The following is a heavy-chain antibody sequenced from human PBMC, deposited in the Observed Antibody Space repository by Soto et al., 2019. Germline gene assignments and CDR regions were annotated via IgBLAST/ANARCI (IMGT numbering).Heavy chain of an antibody. CDR2: IWYDGSNK. CDR1: GFTFSSYG. V-gene: IGHV3-33*01. J-gene: IGHJ4*02. D-gene: IGHD5-12*01. CDR3: ARGWGDGYNYPGDY. Sequence: QVQLVESGGGVVQPGRSLRLSCAASGFTFSSYGMHWVRQAPGKGLEWVAVIWYDGSNKYYADSVKGRFTISRDNSKNTLYLQMNSLRAEDTAVYYCARGWGDGYNYPGDYWGQGTLVIVSS.